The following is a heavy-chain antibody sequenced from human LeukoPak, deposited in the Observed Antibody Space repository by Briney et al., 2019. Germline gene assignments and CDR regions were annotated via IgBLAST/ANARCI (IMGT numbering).Heavy chain of an antibody. J-gene: IGHJ5*01. D-gene: IGHD3-10*01. CDR2: LYYTGYADTGST. Sequence: PSETLSLTCTVSGGSISHSYRSWLRQPPGKGLEWVAYLYYTGYADTGSTNYNPSLKSRVTTSVDASKNQFSLTLTSVTAADTAVYYCARLLGVRRGVMTGWFDSWGQGALVTVSS. V-gene: IGHV4-59*08. CDR1: GGSISHSY. CDR3: ARLLGVRRGVMTGWFDS.